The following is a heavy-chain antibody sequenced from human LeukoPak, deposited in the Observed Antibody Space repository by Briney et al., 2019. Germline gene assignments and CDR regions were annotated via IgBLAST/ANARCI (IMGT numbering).Heavy chain of an antibody. V-gene: IGHV4-59*12. J-gene: IGHJ6*02. Sequence: PSETLSLTCTVSGGSISSYYWSWIRQPPGKGLEWIAYISDIGSINYNPSLKSRVTISVDTSKNQFSLKLSSVTAADTAVYYCARGEPFGYYYYGMDVWGQGTTVTVSS. CDR1: GGSISSYY. D-gene: IGHD1-14*01. CDR2: ISDIGSI. CDR3: ARGEPFGYYYYGMDV.